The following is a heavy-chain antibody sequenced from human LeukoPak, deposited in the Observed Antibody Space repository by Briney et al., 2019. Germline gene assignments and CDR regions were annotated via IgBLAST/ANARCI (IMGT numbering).Heavy chain of an antibody. J-gene: IGHJ4*02. CDR2: FDPEGGET. V-gene: IGHV1-24*01. CDR1: GYTLTELC. D-gene: IGHD3-9*01. CDR3: RLVTLRDYYFDY. Sequence: ASVKVSCEVSGYTLTELCMHWVRQAPGKGHEWMGGFDPEGGETIYAQKFQGRVTMTEDTSTDTAYMELSSLRSEDTAVYYCRLVTLRDYYFDYWGQGTLVTVSS.